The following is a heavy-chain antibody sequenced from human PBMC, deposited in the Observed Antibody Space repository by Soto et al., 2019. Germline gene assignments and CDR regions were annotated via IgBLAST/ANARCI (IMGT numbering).Heavy chain of an antibody. CDR3: AKVRGASPDCSSTSCYNGGSYYYGMDV. V-gene: IGHV3-30*18. CDR2: ISYDGSNK. J-gene: IGHJ6*02. CDR1: GFTLRSYG. D-gene: IGHD2-2*02. Sequence: GGSLRLSCAAPGFTLRSYGMHWVRQAPGKGLEWVAVISYDGSNKYYADSVRGRFTISRDNSKNTLYLQMNSLRAEDTAVYYCAKVRGASPDCSSTSCYNGGSYYYGMDVWGQGTTVTVSS.